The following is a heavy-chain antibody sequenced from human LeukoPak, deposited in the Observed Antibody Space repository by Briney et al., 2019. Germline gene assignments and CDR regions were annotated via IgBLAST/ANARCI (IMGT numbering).Heavy chain of an antibody. CDR1: GGSISSGDYY. D-gene: IGHD6-13*01. J-gene: IGHJ4*02. CDR2: IYYSGST. Sequence: PSETLSLTCTVSGGSISSGDYYWSWIRQPPGKGLEWIGYIYYSGSTYYNPSLKSRVTISVDTSKNQFSLKLSSVTAADTAVYYCARGLVGGHGSSPADYWGQGTLVTVSS. V-gene: IGHV4-30-4*01. CDR3: ARGLVGGHGSSPADY.